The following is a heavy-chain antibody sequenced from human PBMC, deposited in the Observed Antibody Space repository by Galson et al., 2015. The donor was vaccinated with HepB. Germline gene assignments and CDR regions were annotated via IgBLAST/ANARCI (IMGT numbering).Heavy chain of an antibody. CDR2: IVVGSGST. CDR3: AADAPYRNGWAYNYSFAMDV. V-gene: IGHV1-58*01. CDR1: GLTFINSA. D-gene: IGHD6-19*01. J-gene: IGHJ6*02. Sequence: SCKASGLTFINSAVQWVRQARGQRLEWIGWIVVGSGSTNYAQKFQERVTITRDMSTSTAYMELSSLRSEDTAVYYCAADAPYRNGWAYNYSFAMDVWGQGTTVTVSS.